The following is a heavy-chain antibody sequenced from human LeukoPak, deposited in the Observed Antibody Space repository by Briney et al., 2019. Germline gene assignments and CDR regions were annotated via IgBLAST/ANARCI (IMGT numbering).Heavy chain of an antibody. CDR1: GLTFDDYA. V-gene: IGHV3-9*01. CDR3: AKDIGYGSGSYYPESLYYYYYGMDV. J-gene: IGHJ6*02. CDR2: ISWNSGSI. D-gene: IGHD3-10*01. Sequence: PGGSLRLSCAASGLTFDDYAMHWVRQAPGKGLEWVSGISWNSGSIGYADSVKGRFTISRDNAKNSLCLQMNSLRAKDTALYYCAKDIGYGSGSYYPESLYYYYYGMDVWGQGTTVTVSS.